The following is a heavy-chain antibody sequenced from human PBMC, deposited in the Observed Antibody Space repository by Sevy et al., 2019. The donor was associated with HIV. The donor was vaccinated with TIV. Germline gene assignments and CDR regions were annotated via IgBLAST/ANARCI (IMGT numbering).Heavy chain of an antibody. D-gene: IGHD4-17*01. Sequence: SETLSLTCTVSGGSISSSSYYWGWIRQPPGKGLEWIGSIYYSGSTYYNPSLKSRVTISVDTSKNQFSLKLSSVTAADMAVYYCASVLDYGELYFDYWGQGTLVTVSS. CDR3: ASVLDYGELYFDY. CDR1: GGSISSSSYY. J-gene: IGHJ4*02. CDR2: IYYSGST. V-gene: IGHV4-39*01.